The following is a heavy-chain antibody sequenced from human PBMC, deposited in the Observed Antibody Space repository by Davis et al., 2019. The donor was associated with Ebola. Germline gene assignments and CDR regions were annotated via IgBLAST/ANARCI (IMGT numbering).Heavy chain of an antibody. CDR1: GYTFTGYY. CDR2: INPNSGGT. V-gene: IGHV1-2*04. Sequence: ASVKVSCKASGYTFTGYYMHWVRQAPGQGLEWMGWINPNSGGTNYAQKFQGWVTMTRDTSISTAYMELSRLRSDDTTVYYCARESRDGYNRDAFDIWGQGTMVTVSS. J-gene: IGHJ3*02. D-gene: IGHD5-24*01. CDR3: ARESRDGYNRDAFDI.